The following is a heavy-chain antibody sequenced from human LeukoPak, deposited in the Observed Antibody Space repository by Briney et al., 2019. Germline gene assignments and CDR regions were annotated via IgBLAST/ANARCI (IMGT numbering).Heavy chain of an antibody. CDR1: GYSFRDYW. Sequence: GESLKISCKGFGYSFRDYWIGWVRQMPGKDLEWMGIIFPGESHINYSPTFEGRVTISADESINTAYLQWSSLTASDTAMYYCARKGGDYGLDAFDIWGQGKMVTVSS. CDR3: ARKGGDYGLDAFDI. CDR2: IFPGESHI. J-gene: IGHJ3*02. D-gene: IGHD4-17*01. V-gene: IGHV5-51*01.